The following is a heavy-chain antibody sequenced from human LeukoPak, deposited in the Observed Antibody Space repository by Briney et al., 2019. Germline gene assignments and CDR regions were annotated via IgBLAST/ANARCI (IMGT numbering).Heavy chain of an antibody. V-gene: IGHV3-7*01. Sequence: PGGSLRLSCAASGFTFSSYWMSWVRQAPGKGLEWVANIKQDGSEKYYVDSVKGRFTISRDNAKNSLYLQMNSLRAEDTAVYYCAREGDIVVVPAATPTPRVFDYWGQGTLVTVSS. CDR3: AREGDIVVVPAATPTPRVFDY. CDR1: GFTFSSYW. D-gene: IGHD2-2*02. CDR2: IKQDGSEK. J-gene: IGHJ4*02.